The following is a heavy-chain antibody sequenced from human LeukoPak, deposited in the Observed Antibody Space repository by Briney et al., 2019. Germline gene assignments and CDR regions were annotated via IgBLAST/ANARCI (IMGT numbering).Heavy chain of an antibody. CDR1: GFTFSSYS. Sequence: GGSLRLSCAASGFTFSSYSMTWVRQAPGKGLEWVSSISSSSSYIYYADSVKGRFTISRDNAKNSLYLQMNSLRAEDTAVYYCAAYCSSTSCYRDWGQGTLVTVSS. D-gene: IGHD2-2*01. CDR2: ISSSSSYI. CDR3: AAYCSSTSCYRD. J-gene: IGHJ4*02. V-gene: IGHV3-21*01.